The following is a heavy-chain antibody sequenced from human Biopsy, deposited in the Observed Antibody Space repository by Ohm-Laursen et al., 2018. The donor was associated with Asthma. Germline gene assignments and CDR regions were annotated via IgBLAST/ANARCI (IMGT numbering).Heavy chain of an antibody. CDR2: MFHRGTT. V-gene: IGHV4-30-2*01. J-gene: IGHJ6*02. D-gene: IGHD1-20*01. CDR3: ARITSANYYCGMDV. CDR1: GGSISSGGFS. Sequence: TLSLTCAVSGGSISSGGFSWTWIRQPPGKGLEWIGYMFHRGTTHYNPSLTSRVTIALVRSNNQSSLKPPSVTAADTAVYYCARITSANYYCGMDVWGQGTTVTVSS.